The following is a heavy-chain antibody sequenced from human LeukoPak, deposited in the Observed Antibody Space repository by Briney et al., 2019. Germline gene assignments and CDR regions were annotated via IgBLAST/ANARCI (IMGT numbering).Heavy chain of an antibody. CDR2: IYTSGST. V-gene: IGHV4-61*02. J-gene: IGHJ6*03. Sequence: PSQTLSLTCTVSGGSISSGSYYWSWIRQPAGKGLEWIGRIYTSGSTNYNPSLKSRVTISVDTSKNQFSLKLSSVTAADTAAYYCATTIHGDYYYYYYVDVWGKGTTVTISS. D-gene: IGHD4-17*01. CDR3: ATTIHGDYYYYYYVDV. CDR1: GGSISSGSYY.